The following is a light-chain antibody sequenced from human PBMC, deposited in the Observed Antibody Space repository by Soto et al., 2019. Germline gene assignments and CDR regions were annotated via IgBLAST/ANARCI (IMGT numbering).Light chain of an antibody. CDR1: SSDVGGYNY. Sequence: QSVLTQPPSASGSPGQSVTISCTGTSSDVGGYNYVSWYQQHPGKAPKLIIYEVNKRPSGVPDRFSGSKSGNTASLTISGLRAEDEAHYHCCSYAGSRTFVFGGGTKLTVL. J-gene: IGLJ3*02. CDR3: CSYAGSRTFV. V-gene: IGLV2-8*01. CDR2: EVN.